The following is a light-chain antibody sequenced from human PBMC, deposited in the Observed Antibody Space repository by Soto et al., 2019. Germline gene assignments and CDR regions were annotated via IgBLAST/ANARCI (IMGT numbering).Light chain of an antibody. V-gene: IGLV2-23*01. CDR1: SSDVGSYNL. Sequence: QSALTQPASVSGSPGQSITISCTGTSSDVGSYNLVSWYQQHPGKAPKLMIYEGSKRASGVSNRFSGSKSRNTASLTICGPRAEDEAYYYCCSYAGSSFSLVFGGGTKLT. CDR3: CSYAGSSFSLV. J-gene: IGLJ2*01. CDR2: EGS.